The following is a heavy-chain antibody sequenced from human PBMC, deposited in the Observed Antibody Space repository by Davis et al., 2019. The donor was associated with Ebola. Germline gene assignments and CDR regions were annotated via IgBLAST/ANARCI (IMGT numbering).Heavy chain of an antibody. Sequence: SETLSLTCAVYGGSFSGYYWSWIRQPPGKGLEWIGEINHSGSTNYNPSLKSQVTISVDTSKNQFSLKLSSVTAADTAVYYCARDRLRRFDYWGQGTLVTVSS. CDR2: INHSGST. CDR3: ARDRLRRFDY. CDR1: GGSFSGYY. D-gene: IGHD4-17*01. V-gene: IGHV4-34*01. J-gene: IGHJ4*02.